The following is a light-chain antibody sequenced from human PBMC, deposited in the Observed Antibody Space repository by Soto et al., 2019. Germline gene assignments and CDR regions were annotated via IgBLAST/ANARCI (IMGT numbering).Light chain of an antibody. J-gene: IGKJ5*01. V-gene: IGKV3-15*01. CDR2: GAF. Sequence: EIVMTQSPATLSVSPGERATFSCRASQSVSSNLAWYQQKPGQAPRLLIYGAFTGATGVPARFSGSGSGTEFTLTITSLQSEDFAVYFCQQYSNWPRTFGQGTRLEIK. CDR3: QQYSNWPRT. CDR1: QSVSSN.